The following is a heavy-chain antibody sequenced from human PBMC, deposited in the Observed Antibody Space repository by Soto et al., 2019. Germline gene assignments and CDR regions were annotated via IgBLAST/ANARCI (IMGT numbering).Heavy chain of an antibody. CDR3: AHTRRGYSGHDDVD. D-gene: IGHD5-12*01. CDR1: GLLVSPSEVG. CDR2: IYWDGDK. J-gene: IGHJ4*02. V-gene: IGHV2-5*02. Sequence: QITLKESGPTLVKPTQTLTLPCTFSGLLVSPSEVGVGWIRQPPGKALEGLGLIYWDGDKRFSTTLKSRLTITKDTSKNQVGLTMTNVDPVDTATYYCAHTRRGYSGHDDVDWGQGTLVTVSS.